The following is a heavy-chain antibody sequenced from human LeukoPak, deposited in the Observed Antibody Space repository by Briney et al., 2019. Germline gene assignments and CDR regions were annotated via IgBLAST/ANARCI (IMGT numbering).Heavy chain of an antibody. V-gene: IGHV4-38-2*01. Sequence: SETLSLTCGVSGYSISRGFYWGWIRQPPGKGLERIGCIHHSGSTYYNSSVKSRVSISVDTSKNQFSLRLSSVTAADTAVYYCATTPGVGAPFDYWGQGALVSVSS. D-gene: IGHD1-26*01. J-gene: IGHJ4*02. CDR3: ATTPGVGAPFDY. CDR1: GYSISRGFY. CDR2: IHHSGST.